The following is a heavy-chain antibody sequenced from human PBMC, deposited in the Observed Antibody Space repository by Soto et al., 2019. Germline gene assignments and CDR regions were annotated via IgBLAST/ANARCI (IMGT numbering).Heavy chain of an antibody. CDR3: ARGSDKDCSSTCCYGGIMDV. CDR2: IYYSGST. CDR1: GGSISSYY. J-gene: IGHJ6*03. D-gene: IGHD2-2*01. Sequence: PSETLCLTCSVSGGSISSYYWSWIRQPPGKGLEWIGYIYYSGSTNYNPSLKSRVTISVDTSKNQFSLKLSSVTAADTAVYYCARGSDKDCSSTCCYGGIMDVWGKGTTVTVSS. V-gene: IGHV4-59*01.